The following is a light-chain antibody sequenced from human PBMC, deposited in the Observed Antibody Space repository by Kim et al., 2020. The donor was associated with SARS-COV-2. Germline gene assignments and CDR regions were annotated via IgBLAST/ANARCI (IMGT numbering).Light chain of an antibody. J-gene: IGLJ3*02. Sequence: QSVLTQPPSVSAAPGQKVTISCSGSSSNIGKFPVSWYQQVPGTAPKLLIYANEKLPSGIPDRFSASRSGTPNTLVITGLQTGDEADYYCGSWDDMNGAVFGGGTQLTVL. CDR2: ANE. CDR1: SSNIGKFP. V-gene: IGLV1-51*01. CDR3: GSWDDMNGAV.